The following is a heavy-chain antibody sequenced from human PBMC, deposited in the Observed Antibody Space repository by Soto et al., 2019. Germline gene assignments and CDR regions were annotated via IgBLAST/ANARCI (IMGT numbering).Heavy chain of an antibody. D-gene: IGHD2-15*01. CDR3: ARVHIIMAVATTGNVPSTNWFDX. J-gene: IGHJ5*02. V-gene: IGHV5-51*01. Sequence: GEALKISCKASPDNFNNYWIAWVRQMPGKGLELMVVIYPDDSDTRYRPSFQGQVTISVYKSIRTVYLQWSSLKASDTAIYYCARVHIIMAVATTGNVPSTNWFDXWGQVTLVTVSX. CDR2: IYPDDSDT. CDR1: PDNFNNYW.